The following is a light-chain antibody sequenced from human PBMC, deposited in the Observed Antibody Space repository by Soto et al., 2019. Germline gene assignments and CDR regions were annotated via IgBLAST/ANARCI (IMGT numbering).Light chain of an antibody. V-gene: IGKV3-20*01. CDR1: QSVSSSY. CDR3: QQYCSSPPWT. CDR2: GAS. J-gene: IGKJ1*01. Sequence: EIVLTQSPGTLSLSPGERATLSCRASQSVSSSYLAWYQQKPGQAPRLLIYGASSRATGIPDRFSGSGSGTYFTLTISRLEPEDFAVYYCQQYCSSPPWTFGQGPKVEIK.